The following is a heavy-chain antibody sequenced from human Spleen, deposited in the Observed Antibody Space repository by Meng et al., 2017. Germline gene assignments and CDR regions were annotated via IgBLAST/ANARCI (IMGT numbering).Heavy chain of an antibody. CDR2: INHSGST. CDR3: ARGPTTVAHDFDY. J-gene: IGHJ4*02. V-gene: IGHV4-34*01. Sequence: QVQLQQWGVGLLMPSETLCLTCAVYGESFSGYYWSWIRQPPGKGLEWIGEINHSGSTNYNPSLKSRVTISVDTSKNQFSLKLSSVTAADTAVYYCARGPTTVAHDFDYWGQGTLVTVSS. CDR1: GESFSGYY. D-gene: IGHD4-11*01.